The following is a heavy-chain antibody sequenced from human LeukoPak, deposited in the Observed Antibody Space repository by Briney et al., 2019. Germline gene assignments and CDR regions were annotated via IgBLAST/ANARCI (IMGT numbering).Heavy chain of an antibody. CDR3: AREEGGGAFDI. D-gene: IGHD4-23*01. J-gene: IGHJ3*02. Sequence: GGSLRLSCAASGFTFTDHYMSWIRQAPGKGLEWLSYIRTNTDNIYYADSVKGRFTISRDNAKNSLYLQMNSLRAEDTAVYYCAREEGGGAFDIWGQGTMVTVSS. CDR1: GFTFTDHY. V-gene: IGHV3-11*04. CDR2: IRTNTDNI.